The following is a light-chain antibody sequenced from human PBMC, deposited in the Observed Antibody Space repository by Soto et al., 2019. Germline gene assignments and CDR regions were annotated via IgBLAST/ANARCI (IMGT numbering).Light chain of an antibody. J-gene: IGKJ2*01. CDR1: QSISSY. CDR3: QQSYSTPPGYT. V-gene: IGKV1-39*01. Sequence: DIQMTQSPASLYAAVGDRVTITGRASQSISSYLNWYQQKPGKAPKLLIYAASSLQSGVPSRFSGSGSGTDFTLTISSLQPEDFATYYCQQSYSTPPGYTFGQGTKLEIK. CDR2: AAS.